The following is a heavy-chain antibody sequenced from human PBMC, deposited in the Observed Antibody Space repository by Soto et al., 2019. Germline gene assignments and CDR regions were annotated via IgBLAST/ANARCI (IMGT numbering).Heavy chain of an antibody. V-gene: IGHV1-18*01. CDR3: ARALVYYYDSSGYYYYFDY. Sequence: QVQLVQSGAEVKKPGASVKVSCKASGYTFTSYGISWVRQAPGQGLEWMGWISAYNGNTNYAQKRQRRVTMTTDTSTSTAYMELRSLRSDDTAVYYCARALVYYYDSSGYYYYFDYWGQGTLVTVSS. J-gene: IGHJ4*02. CDR2: ISAYNGNT. D-gene: IGHD3-22*01. CDR1: GYTFTSYG.